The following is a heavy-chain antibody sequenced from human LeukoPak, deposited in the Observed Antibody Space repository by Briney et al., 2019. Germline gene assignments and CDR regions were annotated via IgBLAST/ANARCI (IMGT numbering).Heavy chain of an antibody. J-gene: IGHJ4*02. CDR2: ISSGGSTI. Sequence: GGSLRLSCAASGFTFSFYSMNWVRQAPGKGLEWVSYISSGGSTIYCADSVRGRFTVSRDNAKNSLYLEMNSLRAEDTAVYCCARGEQEMATMSIDYWGQGSLVTVSS. V-gene: IGHV3-48*01. CDR1: GFTFSFYS. CDR3: ARGEQEMATMSIDY. D-gene: IGHD5-24*01.